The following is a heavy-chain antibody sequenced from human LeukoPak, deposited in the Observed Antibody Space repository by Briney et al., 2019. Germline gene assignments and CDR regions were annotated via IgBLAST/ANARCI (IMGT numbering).Heavy chain of an antibody. D-gene: IGHD1-7*01. CDR1: GFTFRNYV. CDR3: VGELYAFEI. V-gene: IGHV3-30*02. J-gene: IGHJ3*02. Sequence: GGSLRLSCAGSGFTFRNYVMHWVRQAPGKGLEWVAFVWYDGRNKYYADSVKGRFTISRDNSKNTLYLQMNSLRAEDTAVYYCVGELYAFEIWGQGTMVTVSS. CDR2: VWYDGRNK.